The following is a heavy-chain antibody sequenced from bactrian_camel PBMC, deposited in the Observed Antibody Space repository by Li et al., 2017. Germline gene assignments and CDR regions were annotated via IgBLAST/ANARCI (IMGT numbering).Heavy chain of an antibody. V-gene: IGHV3-2*01. D-gene: IGHD3*01. J-gene: IGHJ7*01. Sequence: HVQLVESGGGLVQPGGSLRLSCAASGYTYSSICMGWFRQAPGKEREAVATIYIAFRPDDRITYYADSVKGRFTISQDNAKNTVYLQMNSLKPEDTAMYYCAADHPRRGAFCTGGYMDYGMDYWGKGTQVTVS. CDR1: GYTYSSIC. CDR2: IYIAFRPDDRIT.